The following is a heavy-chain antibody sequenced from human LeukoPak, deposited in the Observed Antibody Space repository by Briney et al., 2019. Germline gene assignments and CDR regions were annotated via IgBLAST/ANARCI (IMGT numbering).Heavy chain of an antibody. CDR2: ISSSSTYI. J-gene: IGHJ4*02. V-gene: IGHV3-21*01. CDR1: GFTFSSYS. D-gene: IGHD5-18*01. CDR3: ARDGGYSYGTVRYYFDY. Sequence: PGGSLRLSCAASGFTFSSYSMNWVRQAPGKGLEWVSSISSSSTYIYYADSVKGRFTISRDNAKNSLYLQMNSLRAEDTAVYYCARDGGYSYGTVRYYFDYWGQGTLVTVSS.